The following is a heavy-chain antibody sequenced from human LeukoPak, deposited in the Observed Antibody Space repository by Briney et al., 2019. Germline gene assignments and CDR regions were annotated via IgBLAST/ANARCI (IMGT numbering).Heavy chain of an antibody. Sequence: QPGGSLRLSCAASGFIFSNYSMDWVRQPPGKGREGVSHISSSSRTIYYADSVKGRFTISRDNAKNSLFLQMNSLRADDTAVYYCARVPTVTTSSFDYWGQGTLVTVSS. CDR1: GFIFSNYS. V-gene: IGHV3-48*04. D-gene: IGHD4-17*01. CDR2: ISSSSRTI. CDR3: ARVPTVTTSSFDY. J-gene: IGHJ4*02.